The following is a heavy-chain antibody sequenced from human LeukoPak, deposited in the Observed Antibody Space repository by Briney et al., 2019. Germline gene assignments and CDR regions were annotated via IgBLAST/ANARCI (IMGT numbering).Heavy chain of an antibody. D-gene: IGHD2-8*01. J-gene: IGHJ4*02. V-gene: IGHV4-30-4*08. CDR1: GGSISSGDYY. Sequence: SQTLSLTCTVPGGSISSGDYYWSWIRQPPGKGLEWIGYIYYSGSTYYNPSLKSRVTISVDTSKNQFSLKLSSVTAADTAVYYCARAWEYCTNGVCLFDYWGQGTLVTVSS. CDR3: ARAWEYCTNGVCLFDY. CDR2: IYYSGST.